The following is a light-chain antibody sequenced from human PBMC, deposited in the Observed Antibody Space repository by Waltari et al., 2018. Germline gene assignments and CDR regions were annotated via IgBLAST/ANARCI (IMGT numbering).Light chain of an antibody. CDR2: KDT. J-gene: IGLJ2*01. V-gene: IGLV3-27*01. CDR3: HAAADNNWF. CDR1: VLAEKY. Sequence: YDLAQPFSVSVSPGQTATITCSGDVLAEKYVRWFQPRPGQAPTLILYKDTERPSGIPARLSCSSSGTTVTLTIRGALLEDEADYHCHAAADNNWFFGGGTKLTVL.